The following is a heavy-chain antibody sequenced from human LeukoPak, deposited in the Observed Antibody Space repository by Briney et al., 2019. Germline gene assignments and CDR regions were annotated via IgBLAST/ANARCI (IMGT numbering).Heavy chain of an antibody. D-gene: IGHD3-16*01. CDR3: ARGPLGGESFDI. J-gene: IGHJ3*02. CDR2: IFHTGST. CDR1: GGSLSNHY. V-gene: IGHV4-4*07. Sequence: SEALSLTCTVSGGSLSNHYWNWIRHPAGTGLEYIGRIFHTGSTNYNPSLKSRATMSVDTSSNQFSLNLTSVTAADTAVYYCARGPLGGESFDIWGQGTMVTVSS.